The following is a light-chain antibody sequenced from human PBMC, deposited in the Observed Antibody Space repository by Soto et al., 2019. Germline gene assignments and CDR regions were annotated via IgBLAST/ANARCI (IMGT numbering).Light chain of an antibody. CDR1: QSFSRSY. CDR2: GAS. V-gene: IGKV3-20*01. Sequence: EIVLTQSPGTLSLSPGERATLSCRASQSFSRSYLAWYQQKPGQAPRLLIYGASSRATGIPDRFSGSGSGTDFTLTISRLEPEDFAVYYCQQYGSSRTFGQGTKVEIK. J-gene: IGKJ1*01. CDR3: QQYGSSRT.